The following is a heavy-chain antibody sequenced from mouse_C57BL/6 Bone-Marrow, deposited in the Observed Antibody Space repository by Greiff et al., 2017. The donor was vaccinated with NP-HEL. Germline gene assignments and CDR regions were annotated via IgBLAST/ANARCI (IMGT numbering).Heavy chain of an antibody. D-gene: IGHD2-3*01. V-gene: IGHV1-75*01. J-gene: IGHJ4*01. CDR3: LNGYYEGAMDY. CDR1: GYTFTDYY. CDR2: IFPGSGST. Sequence: VKLMESGPELVKPGASVKISCKASGYTFTDYYINWVKQRPGQGLEWIGWIFPGSGSTYYNEKFKGKATLTVDKSSSKAYMLLSSLTSEDSAVYFCLNGYYEGAMDYWGQGTSVTVSS.